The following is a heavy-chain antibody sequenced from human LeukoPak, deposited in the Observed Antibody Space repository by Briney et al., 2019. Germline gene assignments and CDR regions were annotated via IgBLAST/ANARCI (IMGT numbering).Heavy chain of an antibody. CDR2: IYYSGST. V-gene: IGHV4-39*07. CDR1: GGSISSSSYY. CDR3: ARAEELGYCSGGSCYAGDI. Sequence: SETLSLTCTVSGGSISSSSYYWGWIRQPPGKGLEWIGSIYYSGSTYYNPSLKSRVTISVDTSKNQFSLKLSSVTAADTAVYYCARAEELGYCSGGSCYAGDIWGQGTMVTVSS. J-gene: IGHJ3*02. D-gene: IGHD2-15*01.